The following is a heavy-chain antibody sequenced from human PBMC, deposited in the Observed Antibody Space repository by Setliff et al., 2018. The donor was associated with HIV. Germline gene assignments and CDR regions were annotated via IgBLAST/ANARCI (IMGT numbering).Heavy chain of an antibody. CDR1: GGSLTNYY. CDR3: AAWGPRYSYAPYFFDS. J-gene: IGHJ4*02. D-gene: IGHD5-18*01. CDR2: INHSGST. V-gene: IGHV4-34*01. Sequence: SETLSLTCALYGGSLTNYYWTWIRQPPGKGLEWIGEINHSGSTNYSPSLKSRVTISVDASRNQFSLRLSSVTAADTAVYYCAAWGPRYSYAPYFFDSWGQGTLVTVSS.